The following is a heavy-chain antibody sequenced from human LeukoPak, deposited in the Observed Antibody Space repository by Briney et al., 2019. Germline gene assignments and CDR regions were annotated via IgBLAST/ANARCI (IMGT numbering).Heavy chain of an antibody. J-gene: IGHJ4*02. CDR2: IRYDGSNK. CDR1: GFTFSIYG. CDR3: ARTAYDFWSGYRGPFDY. Sequence: GGSLRLSCAASGFTFSIYGIHWVRQAPGKGLEWVAFIRYDGSNKYYADSVKGRFTISRDNAKNSLYLQMNSLRAEDTAVYYCARTAYDFWSGYRGPFDYWGQGTLVTVSS. D-gene: IGHD3-3*01. V-gene: IGHV3-30*02.